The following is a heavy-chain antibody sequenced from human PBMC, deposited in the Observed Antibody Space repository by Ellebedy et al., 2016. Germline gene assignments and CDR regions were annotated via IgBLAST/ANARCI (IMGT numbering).Heavy chain of an antibody. J-gene: IGHJ4*02. V-gene: IGHV3-23*01. Sequence: GESLKISXAASGFTLSSYVMSWVRQAPGKGLEWVSASSGSGGDTYYADSVKGRFTISRDNSKNTLYLQMNSLRAEDTAVYYCAKDPYGAPPDYFDYWGQGTLVTVSS. CDR3: AKDPYGAPPDYFDY. CDR2: SSGSGGDT. D-gene: IGHD4-17*01. CDR1: GFTLSSYV.